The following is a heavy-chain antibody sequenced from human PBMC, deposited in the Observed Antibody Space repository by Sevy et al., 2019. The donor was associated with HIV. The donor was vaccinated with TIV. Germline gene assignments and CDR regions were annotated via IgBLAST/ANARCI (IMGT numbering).Heavy chain of an antibody. CDR3: AKNTAADGTEGLDY. J-gene: IGHJ4*02. CDR1: GFTFSYYG. D-gene: IGHD6-13*01. V-gene: IGHV3-30*02. CDR2: ISYDAINK. Sequence: GGSLRLSCAASGFTFSYYGMHWVRQAPGKGLEWVTYISYDAINKYYADSVKGRFTMSRGNSKKTRYRQMNSLGPEDAAVYYCAKNTAADGTEGLDYWGQGTLVTVSS.